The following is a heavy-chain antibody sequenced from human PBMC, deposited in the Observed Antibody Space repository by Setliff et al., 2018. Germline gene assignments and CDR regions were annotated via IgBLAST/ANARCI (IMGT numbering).Heavy chain of an antibody. D-gene: IGHD1-26*01. V-gene: IGHV3-53*01. CDR2: IVQDGTP. J-gene: IGHJ4*02. CDR3: AKDRVPDGIWEFDS. Sequence: GESLKISCATSGFTFRDYSLTWVRQAPGKGLEWVSGIVQDGTPVYADSMRGRFTISRDNSRNTISLQINDLRAEDTATYYCAKDRVPDGIWEFDSWGQGLLVTVS. CDR1: GFTFRDYS.